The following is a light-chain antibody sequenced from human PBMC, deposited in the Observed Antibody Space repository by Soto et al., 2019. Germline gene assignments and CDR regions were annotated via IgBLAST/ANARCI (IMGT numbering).Light chain of an antibody. CDR1: TSNIGTNT. J-gene: IGLJ1*01. CDR3: AAWDDSRNAYV. V-gene: IGLV1-44*01. CDR2: GNH. Sequence: QSVLTQPPSASGTPGQRVTISCSGRTSNIGTNTVNWYQHLPGTAPTLLVYGNHHRPSGVPDRFSGSKSGTSASLAISGRQSEDEADYYCAAWDDSRNAYVFGTGTKLTVL.